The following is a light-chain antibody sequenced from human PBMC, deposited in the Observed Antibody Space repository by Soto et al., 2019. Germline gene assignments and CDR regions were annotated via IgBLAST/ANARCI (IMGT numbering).Light chain of an antibody. CDR3: ASRPSSDTHVF. J-gene: IGLJ2*01. CDR1: GSDIGYHDS. Sequence: QSALTQPASVSGSPGQSITISCTGTGSDIGYHDSVYWYQRHPDKAPQLIIYDVYSRPSGVSHRFSGSKSGYTASLTISGLQPEDEAEYYCASRPSSDTHVFFGGGTKVTVL. CDR2: DVY. V-gene: IGLV2-14*01.